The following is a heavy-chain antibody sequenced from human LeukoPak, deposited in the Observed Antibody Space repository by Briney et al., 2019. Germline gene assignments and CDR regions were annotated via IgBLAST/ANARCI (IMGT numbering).Heavy chain of an antibody. J-gene: IGHJ4*02. CDR3: ARDLGIVVVVAATPWVDY. CDR2: INPSGGST. CDR1: GYTFTSYY. D-gene: IGHD2-15*01. V-gene: IGHV1-46*01. Sequence: ASVKVSCKASGYTFTSYYMHWVRQASGQGLEWMGIINPSGGSTSYAQKFQGRVTMTRDTSTSTVYMELSSLRSEDTAVYYCARDLGIVVVVAATPWVDYWGQGTLVTVSS.